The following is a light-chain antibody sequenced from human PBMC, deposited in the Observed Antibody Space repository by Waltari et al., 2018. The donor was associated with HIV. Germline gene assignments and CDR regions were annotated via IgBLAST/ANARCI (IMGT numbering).Light chain of an antibody. V-gene: IGLV2-14*03. Sequence: QSALTQPASVSGSPGQSITISCTGTSSDIGDYNYVSWYQHHPGKAPKLMIYDVPNRPSGVSNRFSGYKSGNTASLTISGLQAEDEADYYCILYTTSSTLWVFGGGTKLTVL. J-gene: IGLJ3*02. CDR3: ILYTTSSTLWV. CDR2: DVP. CDR1: SSDIGDYNY.